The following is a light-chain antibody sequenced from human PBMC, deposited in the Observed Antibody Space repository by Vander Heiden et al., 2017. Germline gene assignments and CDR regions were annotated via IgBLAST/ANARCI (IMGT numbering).Light chain of an antibody. J-gene: IGLJ3*02. Sequence: QSALTQPASVSGSPGQSITISSTGTSIDVGGYNFVSWSQQHPGKAPKLIIYEVSNRPSGVSNRFSGSKSGNTASLTISGLQAEDEADYYCSSYTTSSTVVFGGGTKLTVL. CDR2: EVS. V-gene: IGLV2-14*01. CDR1: SIDVGGYNF. CDR3: SSYTTSSTVV.